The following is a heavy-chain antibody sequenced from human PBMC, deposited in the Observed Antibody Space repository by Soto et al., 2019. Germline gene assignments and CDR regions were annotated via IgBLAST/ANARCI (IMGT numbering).Heavy chain of an antibody. CDR3: ARLNRDYYYFGMDV. V-gene: IGHV4-4*02. J-gene: IGHJ6*02. Sequence: LSLTCAVSGDPISSSKWWTWVRQTPGKGLEWIGKIDQNGITNYNPSLESRVTILKDNSKNQLSLKLTSVTAVDSAVYYCARLNRDYYYFGMDVWGQGATVTVSS. CDR1: GDPISSSKW. CDR2: IDQNGIT.